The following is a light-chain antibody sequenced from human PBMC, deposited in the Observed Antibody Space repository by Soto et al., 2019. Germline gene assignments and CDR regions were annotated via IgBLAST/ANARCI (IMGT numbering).Light chain of an antibody. CDR3: QQDGRSPQLT. Sequence: SLVAVSLKPEERATLSCRASQSVSSSYLAWYQQKPGQAPRLLIYGASSRATGIPDRFSGSGSGTDFTLTISRLEPEEFAVYYCQQDGRSPQLTFCEGSMVDIK. CDR1: QSVSSSY. V-gene: IGKV3-20*01. J-gene: IGKJ4*01. CDR2: GAS.